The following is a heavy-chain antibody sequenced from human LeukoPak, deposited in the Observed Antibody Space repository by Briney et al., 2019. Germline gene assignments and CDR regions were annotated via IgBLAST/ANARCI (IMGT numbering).Heavy chain of an antibody. CDR3: ARGYGLK. CDR1: GVSLSGFY. Sequence: SETLSLTCAVSGVSLSGFYWSWIRQPPGKGLEWIGEINHSGSTNYNPSLKSRVITSIDTSKNQFFLTLNSVTAADTAVYYCARGYGLKWGQGTLVTVSS. J-gene: IGHJ4*02. V-gene: IGHV4-34*01. CDR2: INHSGST. D-gene: IGHD3-10*01.